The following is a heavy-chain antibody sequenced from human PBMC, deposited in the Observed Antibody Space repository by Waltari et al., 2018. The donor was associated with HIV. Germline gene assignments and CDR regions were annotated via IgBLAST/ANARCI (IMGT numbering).Heavy chain of an antibody. CDR1: GGSISSSSSY. V-gene: IGHV4-39*07. Sequence: QLQLQESGPGLVKPSETLSLTCTVSGGSISSSSSYWGWIRQPPGKGLEWIGSIYYSGSTYYNPSLKSRVTISVDTSKNQFSLKLSSVTAADTAVYYCARATTHYYDSSGYTGDAFDIWGQGTMVTVSS. J-gene: IGHJ3*02. CDR2: IYYSGST. D-gene: IGHD3-22*01. CDR3: ARATTHYYDSSGYTGDAFDI.